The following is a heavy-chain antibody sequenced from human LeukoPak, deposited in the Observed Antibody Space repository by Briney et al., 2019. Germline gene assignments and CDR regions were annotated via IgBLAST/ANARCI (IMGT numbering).Heavy chain of an antibody. CDR2: INAGNGNT. V-gene: IGHV1-3*01. CDR1: GYTFTSYA. Sequence: ASVKVSCKASGYTFTSYAMHWVRQAPGQRLEWMGWINAGNGNTKYSQKFQGRVTITRDTSTSTAYMELRSLRSDDTAVYYCARLAVDTAMNDYWGQGTLVTVSS. J-gene: IGHJ4*02. D-gene: IGHD5-18*01. CDR3: ARLAVDTAMNDY.